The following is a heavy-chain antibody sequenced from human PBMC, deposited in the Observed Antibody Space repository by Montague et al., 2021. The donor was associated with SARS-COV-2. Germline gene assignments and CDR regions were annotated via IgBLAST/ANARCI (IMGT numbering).Heavy chain of an antibody. CDR1: GGSISSSSYY. J-gene: IGHJ4*02. CDR3: ARHGKTRSAMIVVVIGYFDH. V-gene: IGHV4-39*01. D-gene: IGHD3-22*01. CDR2: IYYSGST. Sequence: SETLSLTCTVSGGSISSSSYYWGWIRQPPGKGLEWIGSIYYSGSTYYNPSLKSRVTISVDTSKNQFSLKLSSVTAADTAVYYCARHGKTRSAMIVVVIGYFDHGGQGTLVTVSS.